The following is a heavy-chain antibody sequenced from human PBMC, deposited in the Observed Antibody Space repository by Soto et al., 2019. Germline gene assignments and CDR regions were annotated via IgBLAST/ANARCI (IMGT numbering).Heavy chain of an antibody. CDR2: INHSGST. Sequence: SETLSLTCAVYGGSFSGYYWSWIRQPPGKGLEWIGEINHSGSTNYNPSLKSRVTISVDTSKNQFSLKLSSVTAADTAVYYCASRYCSGGSCSDYWGQGTLVTVS. V-gene: IGHV4-34*01. J-gene: IGHJ4*02. CDR1: GGSFSGYY. CDR3: ASRYCSGGSCSDY. D-gene: IGHD2-15*01.